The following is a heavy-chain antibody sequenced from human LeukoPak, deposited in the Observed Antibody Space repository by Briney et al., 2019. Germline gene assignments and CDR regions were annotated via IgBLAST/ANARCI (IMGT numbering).Heavy chain of an antibody. Sequence: ASVKVSCKASGYTFTSYDINWVRQATGQGLEWMGWMNPNSGNTGYAQKFQGRVTITADKSTSTAYMELSSLRSEDTAVYYCAREKSGYTLGWFDPWGQGTLVTVSS. CDR2: MNPNSGNT. CDR1: GYTFTSYD. V-gene: IGHV1-8*03. CDR3: AREKSGYTLGWFDP. D-gene: IGHD5-12*01. J-gene: IGHJ5*02.